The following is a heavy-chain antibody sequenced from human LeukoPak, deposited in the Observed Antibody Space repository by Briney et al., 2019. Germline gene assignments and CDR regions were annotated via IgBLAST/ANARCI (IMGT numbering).Heavy chain of an antibody. D-gene: IGHD2-21*02. V-gene: IGHV3-7*01. Sequence: GGSLRLSCAASGFTFSNYAMSWVRQAPGKGLEWVANIKQDGSEKYYVDSVKGRFTISRDNAKNSLYLQMNSLRAEDTAVYYCARNGAPVVTAITPYYYYMDVWGKGTTVTVSS. CDR3: ARNGAPVVTAITPYYYYMDV. CDR2: IKQDGSEK. CDR1: GFTFSNYA. J-gene: IGHJ6*03.